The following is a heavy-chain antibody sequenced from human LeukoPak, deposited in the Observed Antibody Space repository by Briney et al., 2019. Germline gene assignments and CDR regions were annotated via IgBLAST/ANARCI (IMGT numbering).Heavy chain of an antibody. D-gene: IGHD4-23*01. CDR1: GGSFSGYY. CDR2: INHSGST. CDR3: ARGPGYGGNSTLDY. J-gene: IGHJ4*02. Sequence: SETLSLTCAVYGGSFSGYYWSWIRQPPGKGLEWIGEINHSGSTNYNPSLKSRATISVDTSKNQFSLKLSSVTAADTAVYYCARGPGYGGNSTLDYWGQGTLVTVSS. V-gene: IGHV4-34*01.